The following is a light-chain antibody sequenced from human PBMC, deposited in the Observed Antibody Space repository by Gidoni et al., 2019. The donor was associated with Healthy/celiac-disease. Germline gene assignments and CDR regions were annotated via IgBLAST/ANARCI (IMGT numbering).Light chain of an antibody. CDR1: QSISSW. V-gene: IGKV1-5*01. CDR3: QQYNSYPLT. Sequence: DIHMTQSPSTLSASVGDRVTITCRASQSISSWLAWYQQKPGKAPKLLSYDASSLESGVPSRFSGSGSGTEFTLTSSSLQPDDFATYYCQQYNSYPLTFGGGTKVEIK. J-gene: IGKJ4*01. CDR2: DAS.